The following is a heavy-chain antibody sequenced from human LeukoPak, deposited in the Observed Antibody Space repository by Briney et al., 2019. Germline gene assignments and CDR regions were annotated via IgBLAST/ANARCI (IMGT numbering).Heavy chain of an antibody. D-gene: IGHD4-23*01. Sequence: PSETLSLTCTVSGGSISSYYWSWIRQPPGKGLEWIGEINHSGSTNYNPSLKSRVTISVDTSKNQFSLKLSSVTAADTAVYYCARVGNLDAFDIWGQGTMVTVSS. CDR3: ARVGNLDAFDI. J-gene: IGHJ3*02. CDR1: GGSISSYY. V-gene: IGHV4-34*01. CDR2: INHSGST.